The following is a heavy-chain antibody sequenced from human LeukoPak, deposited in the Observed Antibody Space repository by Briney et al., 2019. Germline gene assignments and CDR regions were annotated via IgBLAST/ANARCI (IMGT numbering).Heavy chain of an antibody. V-gene: IGHV1-2*06. J-gene: IGHJ4*02. Sequence: ASVKVSCKASGYTFTGYYIHWVRQAPAQGLEWMGRINPNSGGTNYTQKFQGRVTMTRNTSISTAYMELSRLRSDDTAVYYCATENFYYRFDYWGQGTLVTVSS. CDR3: ATENFYYRFDY. D-gene: IGHD1-26*01. CDR1: GYTFTGYY. CDR2: INPNSGGT.